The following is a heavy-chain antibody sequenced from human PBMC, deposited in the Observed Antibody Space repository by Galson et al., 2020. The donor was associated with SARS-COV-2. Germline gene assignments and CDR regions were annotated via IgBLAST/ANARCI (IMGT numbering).Heavy chain of an antibody. Sequence: GGSLRLSCAASGFTFSNYVMHWVRQAPGKGPEWVAVISSDGSNSFYADSLKGRFTISRDNSKNTLYLQMNSLRAEDTAVYYCARPYSGSYLNWFDPWGQGTLVTVSS. J-gene: IGHJ5*02. V-gene: IGHV3-30*04. CDR3: ARPYSGSYLNWFDP. D-gene: IGHD1-26*01. CDR2: ISSDGSNS. CDR1: GFTFSNYV.